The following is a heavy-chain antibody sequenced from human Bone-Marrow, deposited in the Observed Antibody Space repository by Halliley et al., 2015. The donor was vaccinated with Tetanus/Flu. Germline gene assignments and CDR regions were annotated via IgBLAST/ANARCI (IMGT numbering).Heavy chain of an antibody. V-gene: IGHV5-51*01. CDR1: GYSFSSYW. D-gene: IGHD3-10*01. CDR2: IYPGDSDT. CDR3: ARHTLAGAGYYYGTDV. Sequence: QLVQSGAEVRKPGESLNISCKGTGYSFSSYWIGWVRQMPGKGLEWVGIIYPGDSDTRYSPSLRGHVTISADKSISTAYLQWRTLKAWDPAIYYCARHTLAGAGYYYGTDVWGQGTTVTVSS. J-gene: IGHJ6*02.